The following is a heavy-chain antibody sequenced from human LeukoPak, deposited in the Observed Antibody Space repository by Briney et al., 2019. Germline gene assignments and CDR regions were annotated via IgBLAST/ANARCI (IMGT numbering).Heavy chain of an antibody. D-gene: IGHD5-18*01. V-gene: IGHV3-23*01. CDR3: AKETLYSYGQYYFDY. CDR1: GFTLSSYA. Sequence: GGSLRLSCAASGFTLSSYAMSWVRQAPGKGLEWVSLISGSGGSTYYADSVKGRFTISRDNSKNTLYLQMNSLRAEDTAVYYCAKETLYSYGQYYFDYWGQGTLVTVSS. CDR2: ISGSGGST. J-gene: IGHJ4*02.